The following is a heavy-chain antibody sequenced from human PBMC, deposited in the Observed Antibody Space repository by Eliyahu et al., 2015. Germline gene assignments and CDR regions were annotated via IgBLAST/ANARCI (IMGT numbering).Heavy chain of an antibody. Sequence: EVQLVESGGGLVQPGRSLRLSCTASGFTXGAYAXSWVRXAPGKGLGWVGFIRSKAYGGTTEYAASVKGRFTISRDDSKSIAYLQMNSLKTEDTAVYYCTRVTGGSYYYGSGSYSSARFDPWGQGTLVTVSS. J-gene: IGHJ5*02. D-gene: IGHD3-10*01. CDR1: GFTXGAYA. V-gene: IGHV3-49*04. CDR2: IRSKAYGGTT. CDR3: TRVTGGSYYYGSGSYSSARFDP.